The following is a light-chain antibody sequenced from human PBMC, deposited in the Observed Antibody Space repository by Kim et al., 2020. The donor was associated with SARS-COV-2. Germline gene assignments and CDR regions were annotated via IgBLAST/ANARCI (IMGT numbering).Light chain of an antibody. Sequence: ASVEDRATITSRASQDIRNDLGWYQQNPGRAPKRLIYGASSLQSGVPSRFSGSGSGTEFTLTISSLQPEDFATYFCLQHNTYPITFGQGTRMGIK. CDR2: GAS. V-gene: IGKV1-17*01. CDR3: LQHNTYPIT. J-gene: IGKJ5*01. CDR1: QDIRND.